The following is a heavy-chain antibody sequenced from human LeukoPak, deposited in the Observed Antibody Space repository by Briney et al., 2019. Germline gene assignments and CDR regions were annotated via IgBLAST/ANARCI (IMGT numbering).Heavy chain of an antibody. CDR1: GFTFSTYA. D-gene: IGHD2-15*01. CDR3: ARAEGLGYCGGDCYDY. J-gene: IGHJ4*02. CDR2: ISYDGNNK. V-gene: IGHV3-30*04. Sequence: PGGSLRLSCAASGFTFSTYAIHWVRQAPGKGLEWMTLISYDGNNKYYADSVEGRFTISRDNSKNTLYLQMNSLRAEDTAVYYCARAEGLGYCGGDCYDYWGQGTLVTVSS.